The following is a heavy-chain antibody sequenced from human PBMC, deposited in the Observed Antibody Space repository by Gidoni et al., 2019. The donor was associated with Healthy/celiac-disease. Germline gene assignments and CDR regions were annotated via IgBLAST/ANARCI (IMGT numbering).Heavy chain of an antibody. CDR1: GGTFSSYA. J-gene: IGHJ4*02. Sequence: QVQLVQSGAEVKKPGSSVKVSCKASGGTFSSYAISWVRQAPGQGREWMGGIIPIFGTANYAQKFQGSVTITADESTSTADMELSSLRSEDTAVYYCARAGYSYGQPEYYFDYWGQGTLVTVSA. CDR3: ARAGYSYGQPEYYFDY. V-gene: IGHV1-69*01. D-gene: IGHD5-18*01. CDR2: IIPIFGTA.